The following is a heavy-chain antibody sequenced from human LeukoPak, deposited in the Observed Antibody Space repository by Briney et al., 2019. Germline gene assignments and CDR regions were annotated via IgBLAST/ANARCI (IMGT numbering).Heavy chain of an antibody. CDR3: ARDPLVGGYFDY. CDR1: GGSISSYY. CDR2: IYSSGNT. J-gene: IGHJ4*02. Sequence: SETLSLTCTVSGGSISSYYWIWIRQPAGKGLEWIGRIYSSGNTKYNPSLKSRVTMSVDTSKNQFSLKLSSVTAADTAVYYCARDPLVGGYFDYWGQGTLVTVPS. D-gene: IGHD6-6*01. V-gene: IGHV4-4*07.